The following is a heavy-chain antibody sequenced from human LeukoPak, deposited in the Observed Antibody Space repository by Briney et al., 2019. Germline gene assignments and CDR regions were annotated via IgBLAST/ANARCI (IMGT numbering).Heavy chain of an antibody. V-gene: IGHV4-34*03. CDR2: INHSGST. J-gene: IGHJ4*02. Sequence: PSETLSLTCAVYGGSFSGYYWSWIRQPPGKGLEWIGEINHSGSTNYNPSLKSRVTISVDTSKNQFSLKLSSVTAADTAVYYCNIDYYDSSGYWEDYWGQGTLVTVSS. CDR1: GGSFSGYY. D-gene: IGHD3-22*01. CDR3: NIDYYDSSGYWEDY.